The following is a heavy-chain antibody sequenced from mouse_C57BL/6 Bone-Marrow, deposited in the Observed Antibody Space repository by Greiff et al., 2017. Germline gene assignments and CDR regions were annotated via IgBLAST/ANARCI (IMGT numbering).Heavy chain of an antibody. V-gene: IGHV1-59*01. CDR1: GYTFTSYW. D-gene: IGHD3-2*02. CDR3: ARWETAQAKAWFAY. J-gene: IGHJ3*01. Sequence: QVQLQQPGAELVRPGTSVKLSCTASGYTFTSYWMHWVKQRPGQGLEWIGVIDPSDSYTNYNQKFKGKATLTVDTSSSTAYMQLSSLTSEDSAVYYCARWETAQAKAWFAYWGQGTLVTVSA. CDR2: IDPSDSYT.